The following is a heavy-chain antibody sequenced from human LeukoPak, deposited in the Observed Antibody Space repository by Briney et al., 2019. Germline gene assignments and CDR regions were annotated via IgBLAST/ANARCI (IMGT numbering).Heavy chain of an antibody. D-gene: IGHD6-13*01. CDR2: IYHSGST. V-gene: IGHV4-30-2*01. Sequence: SQTLSLTCAVSGGSISSGGYSWSWIRQPPGKGLEWIGYIYHSGSTYYNPSLKSRVTISVDRSKNQFSLKLSSVTAADTAVYYCARGIAAASERALDIWGQGTMVTVSS. CDR3: ARGIAAASERALDI. J-gene: IGHJ3*02. CDR1: GGSISSGGYS.